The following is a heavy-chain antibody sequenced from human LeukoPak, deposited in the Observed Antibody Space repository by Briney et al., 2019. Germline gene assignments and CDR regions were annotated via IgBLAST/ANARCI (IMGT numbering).Heavy chain of an antibody. CDR3: ARDSDGDYVGAFDI. CDR1: GGSISSYY. Sequence: SETLSLTCTVSGGSISSYYWSWIRQPPGKGLEWIGYIYYSGSTNYNPSLKSRVTISVDTSKNQFSLKLSSVTAADTAVYYCARDSDGDYVGAFDIWGQGTMVTVSS. V-gene: IGHV4-59*01. CDR2: IYYSGST. J-gene: IGHJ3*02. D-gene: IGHD4-17*01.